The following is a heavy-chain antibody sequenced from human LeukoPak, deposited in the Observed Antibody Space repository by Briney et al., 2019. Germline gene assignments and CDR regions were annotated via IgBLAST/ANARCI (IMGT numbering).Heavy chain of an antibody. Sequence: GGSLRLSCAASGFTFSDYYMSWIREAPGKGLEWVSYISSSGSTIYYADSVKGRFTISRDNAKNSLYLQMNSLRAEDTAVYYCARGAILTGYYIRNNWFDPWGQGTLVTVSS. J-gene: IGHJ5*02. CDR3: ARGAILTGYYIRNNWFDP. CDR2: ISSSGSTI. D-gene: IGHD3-9*01. V-gene: IGHV3-11*01. CDR1: GFTFSDYY.